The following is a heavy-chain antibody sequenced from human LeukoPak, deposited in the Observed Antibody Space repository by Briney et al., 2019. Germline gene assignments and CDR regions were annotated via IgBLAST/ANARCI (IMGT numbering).Heavy chain of an antibody. CDR3: ARDGSTTGTTTDY. CDR1: GGSISSSNW. V-gene: IGHV4-4*02. Sequence: PSGTLSLTCAVSGGSISSSNWWSWVRQPPGKGLEWIGEIYHSGSTNYNPSLKSRATISVDKSKNQFSLKLSSVTAADTAVYYCARDGSTTGTTTDYWGQGTLVTVSS. D-gene: IGHD1-1*01. J-gene: IGHJ4*02. CDR2: IYHSGST.